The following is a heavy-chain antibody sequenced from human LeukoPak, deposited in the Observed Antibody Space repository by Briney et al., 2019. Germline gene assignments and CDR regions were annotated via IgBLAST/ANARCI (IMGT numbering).Heavy chain of an antibody. CDR2: ISGDGART. CDR3: AKTVVVITFRFDS. V-gene: IGHV3-23*01. J-gene: IGHJ4*02. Sequence: GGSLRLSCAASGFTFSSYVMSWVRQAPGKGLEWVSAISGDGARTYYADSVKGRFTISRDNSKNTLDLQMNSLRAEDTAIYYCAKTVVVITFRFDSWGQGSLVTVSS. CDR1: GFTFSSYV. D-gene: IGHD2-21*01.